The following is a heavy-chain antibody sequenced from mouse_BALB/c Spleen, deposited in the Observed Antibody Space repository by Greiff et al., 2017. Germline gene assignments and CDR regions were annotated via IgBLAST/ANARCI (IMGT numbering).Heavy chain of an antibody. D-gene: IGHD1-1*01. Sequence: EVKLMDSGGGLVQPGGSLRLSCATSGFTFTDYYMSWVRQPPGKALEWLGFIRNKANGYTTEYSASVKGRFTISRDNSQSILYLQMNTLRAEDSATYYCARVYGSYFDYWGQGTTLTVSS. CDR3: ARVYGSYFDY. CDR1: GFTFTDYY. J-gene: IGHJ2*01. CDR2: IRNKANGYTT. V-gene: IGHV7-3*02.